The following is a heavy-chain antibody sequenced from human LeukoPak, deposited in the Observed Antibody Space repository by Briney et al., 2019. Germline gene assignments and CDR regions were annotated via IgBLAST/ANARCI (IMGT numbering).Heavy chain of an antibody. CDR3: ARRVDTTRGYYYFYMDV. Sequence: GSLRLSCAASGFTFSTYSMNWVRKAPGKGLEWIGTICDSGTKYYNPSLKSRVTISVDTSKNHLSLRLSSVTAADTAVYYCARRVDTTRGYYYFYMDVWGKGTTVTVSS. V-gene: IGHV4-39*02. J-gene: IGHJ6*03. CDR1: GFTFSTYSMN. CDR2: ICDSGTK. D-gene: IGHD5-18*01.